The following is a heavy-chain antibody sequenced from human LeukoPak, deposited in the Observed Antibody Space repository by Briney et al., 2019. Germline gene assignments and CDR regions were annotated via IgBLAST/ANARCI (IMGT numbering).Heavy chain of an antibody. V-gene: IGHV4-30-4*01. CDR1: GVSISSGDYY. CDR2: IYYSGST. J-gene: IGHJ4*02. Sequence: SETPSLNCTVSGVSISSGDYYWSWIRPPPGKGLEWIWDIYYSGSTYYNPSLKSRVTISVDTSKNQFSLKLSSVTAADTAVYYCARTGNIHLWLPGGYYFDYWGQGTLVTVSS. CDR3: ARTGNIHLWLPGGYYFDY. D-gene: IGHD5-18*01.